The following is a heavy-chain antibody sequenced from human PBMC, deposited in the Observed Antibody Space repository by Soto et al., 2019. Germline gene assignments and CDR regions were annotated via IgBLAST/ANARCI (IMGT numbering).Heavy chain of an antibody. CDR2: ISYDGSNK. J-gene: IGHJ4*02. V-gene: IGHV3-30-3*01. CDR1: GFIFSDSA. CDR3: AKERFGELSYLDY. D-gene: IGHD3-10*01. Sequence: GGSLRLSCAASGFIFSDSAMHWVRQAPGKGLEWVAVISYDGSNKYYADSVKGRFTISRDNSKNTLYLQMNSLRSEDTAVYYCAKERFGELSYLDYWGQGTLVTVSS.